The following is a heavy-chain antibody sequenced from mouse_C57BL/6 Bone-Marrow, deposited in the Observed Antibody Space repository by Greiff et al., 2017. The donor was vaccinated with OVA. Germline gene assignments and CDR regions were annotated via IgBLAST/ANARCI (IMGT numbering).Heavy chain of an antibody. CDR2: ISYDGSN. CDR3: ARDQSGGYFDD. CDR1: GYSITSGYY. V-gene: IGHV3-6*01. J-gene: IGHJ2*01. Sequence: EVKLLESGPGLVKPSQSLSLTCSVTGYSITSGYYWNWIRQFPGNKLEWMGYISYDGSNNYNPSLKNRISITRDTSKNQFFLKLNSVTTEDTATYYCARDQSGGYFDDWGQGTTLTVSS.